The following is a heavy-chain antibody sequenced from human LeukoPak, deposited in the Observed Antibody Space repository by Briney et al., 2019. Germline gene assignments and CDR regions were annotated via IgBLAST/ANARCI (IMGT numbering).Heavy chain of an antibody. CDR3: ARSDTGGLRVPTLFDY. Sequence: SVKVSCKASGGTFSSYAISWVRQAPGQGLEWMGRIIPIFGIANYAQKFQGRVTITADKSTSTAYMELSSLRSEDTAVYYCARSDTGGLRVPTLFDYWGQGTLVTVS. D-gene: IGHD5-12*01. V-gene: IGHV1-69*04. CDR2: IIPIFGIA. CDR1: GGTFSSYA. J-gene: IGHJ4*02.